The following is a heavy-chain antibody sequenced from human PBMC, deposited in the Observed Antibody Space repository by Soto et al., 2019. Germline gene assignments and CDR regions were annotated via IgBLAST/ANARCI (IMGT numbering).Heavy chain of an antibody. V-gene: IGHV4-34*01. J-gene: IGHJ6*03. Sequence: SETLSLTCAVYGGSFSGYYWSLIRQPPGKGLEWIGEINHSGSTNYNPSLKSRVTISVDTSKNQFSLKLSSVTAADTAVYYCARRCREVTTKSGYYYYYYMDVWGKGTTVTVSS. CDR3: ARRCREVTTKSGYYYYYYMDV. CDR1: GGSFSGYY. D-gene: IGHD4-17*01. CDR2: INHSGST.